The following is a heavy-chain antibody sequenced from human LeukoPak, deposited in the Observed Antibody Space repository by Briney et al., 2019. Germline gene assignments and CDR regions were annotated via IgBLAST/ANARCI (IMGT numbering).Heavy chain of an antibody. V-gene: IGHV1-8*01. CDR1: GYTFTSYD. D-gene: IGHD3-16*01. CDR3: ASDLKAGVAFGYYYYYMDV. J-gene: IGHJ6*03. CDR2: MNPNSGNT. Sequence: ASVKVSCKASGYTFTSYDINWVRQAPGQGLEWMGWMNPNSGNTGYAQKFQGRVTMTRNTSISTAYMELSSLRSEDTAVYYCASDLKAGVAFGYYYYYMDVWGKGTTVTVSS.